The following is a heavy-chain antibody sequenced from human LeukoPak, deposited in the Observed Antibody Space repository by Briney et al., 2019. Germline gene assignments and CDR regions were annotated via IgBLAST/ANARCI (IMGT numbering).Heavy chain of an antibody. CDR1: GGTFSSYA. J-gene: IGHJ4*02. V-gene: IGHV1-69*04. D-gene: IGHD3-10*01. CDR3: ARTHYGSGSYARIDY. Sequence: ASVKVSCKASGGTFSSYAISWVRQAPGQGLEWMGRIIPILGIANYAQKFQGRVTITADKSTSTAYMELSSLRSEDTAVYYCARTHYGSGSYARIDYWGQGTLVTVSS. CDR2: IIPILGIA.